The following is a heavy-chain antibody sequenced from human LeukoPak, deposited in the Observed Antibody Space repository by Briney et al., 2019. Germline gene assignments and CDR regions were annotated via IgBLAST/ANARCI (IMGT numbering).Heavy chain of an antibody. CDR1: GGSISSYY. V-gene: IGHV4-59*08. CDR3: ARHSSSWRLSWFDP. CDR2: IYYSGST. D-gene: IGHD6-13*01. Sequence: PSETLSLTCTVSGGSISSYYWSWIRQPPGKGLEWIGYIYYSGSTNYNPSLKSRVTISVDTSKNQFSLKLSSVTAADTAVYYCARHSSSWRLSWFDPWGQGTLVAVSS. J-gene: IGHJ5*02.